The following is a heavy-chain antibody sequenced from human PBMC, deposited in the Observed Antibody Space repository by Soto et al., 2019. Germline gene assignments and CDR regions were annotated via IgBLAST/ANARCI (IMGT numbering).Heavy chain of an antibody. CDR3: ARESFSASPNFFDY. CDR1: GFAFSNYE. V-gene: IGHV3-48*03. Sequence: LRLSCAASGFAFSNYEMNWVRQAPGKGLEWGSYISLSGSTIYYADSVKGRFTISRGDAKNSLYLQMDSLRADDTAVYYRARESFSASPNFFDYWGQGTLVTVSS. CDR2: ISLSGSTI. J-gene: IGHJ4*02. D-gene: IGHD3-3*02.